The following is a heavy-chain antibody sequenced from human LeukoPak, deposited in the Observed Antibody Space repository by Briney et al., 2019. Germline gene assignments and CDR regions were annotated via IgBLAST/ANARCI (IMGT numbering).Heavy chain of an antibody. Sequence: GGSLRLSCAASGFTFNIFSMNWVRQAPGKGLEWLSYIGSSGDGAIFYRASVKGRFTVSRDNAKNSLYLQMDSLRDEDTAVYYCARGVGYCSGGRCYNWFDSWGQGTLVTVSS. CDR2: IGSSGDGAI. D-gene: IGHD2-15*01. J-gene: IGHJ5*01. CDR1: GFTFNIFS. V-gene: IGHV3-48*02. CDR3: ARGVGYCSGGRCYNWFDS.